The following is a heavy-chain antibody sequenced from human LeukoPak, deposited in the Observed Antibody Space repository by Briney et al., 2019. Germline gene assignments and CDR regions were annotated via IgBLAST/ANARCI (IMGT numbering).Heavy chain of an antibody. CDR3: ARAPTYYYDSSDYYYFDY. V-gene: IGHV3-53*01. D-gene: IGHD3-22*01. CDR2: IYSGGST. Sequence: PGGSLRLSCAASGFTVSSNYMSWVRQAPGKGLEWVSIIYSGGSTYYAESVKGRFTISRDNSKNTLYLQMNSLRAEDTAAYYCARAPTYYYDSSDYYYFDYWGRGTLVTVSS. J-gene: IGHJ4*02. CDR1: GFTVSSNY.